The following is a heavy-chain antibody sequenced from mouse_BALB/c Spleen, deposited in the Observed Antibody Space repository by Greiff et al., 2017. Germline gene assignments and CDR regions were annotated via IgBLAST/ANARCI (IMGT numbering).Heavy chain of an antibody. D-gene: IGHD2-14*01. V-gene: IGHV3-6*02. CDR3: ARSYYRYDGAWFAY. CDR2: ISYDGSN. J-gene: IGHJ3*01. Sequence: ESGPGLVKPSQSLSLTCSVTGYSITSGYYWNWIRQFPGNKLEWMGYISYDGSNNYNPSLKNRISITRDTSKNQFFLKLNSVTTEDTATYYCARSYYRYDGAWFAYWGQGTLVTVSA. CDR1: GYSITSGYY.